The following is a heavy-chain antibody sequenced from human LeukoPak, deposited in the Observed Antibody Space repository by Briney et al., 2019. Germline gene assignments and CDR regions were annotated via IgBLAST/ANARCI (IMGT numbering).Heavy chain of an antibody. V-gene: IGHV1-18*01. Sequence: ASVKVSCKASGYTFTSYGISWVRQAPGQGLEWMGWISAYNGNTNYAQKLQGRVTMTTDTSTSTAYMELRSLRSDDTAVYYCARARVGSSGWYDRAPEQPPQKGFDYWGQGTLVTVSS. CDR1: GYTFTSYG. CDR2: ISAYNGNT. J-gene: IGHJ4*02. D-gene: IGHD6-19*01. CDR3: ARARVGSSGWYDRAPEQPPQKGFDY.